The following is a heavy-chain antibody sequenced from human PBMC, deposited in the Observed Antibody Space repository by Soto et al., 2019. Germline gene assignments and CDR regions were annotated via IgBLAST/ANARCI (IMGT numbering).Heavy chain of an antibody. CDR2: ISWNSGSI. Sequence: EVQLVESGGGLVQPGRSLRLSCAASGFTFDDYAMHWVRQAPGKGLEWVSGISWNSGSIGYADSVKGRFTISRDNAKNSLDLQMNSLRAEDTALYYCAKDMGAIVVVPAAIFMAFDIWGQGTMVTVSS. CDR3: AKDMGAIVVVPAAIFMAFDI. J-gene: IGHJ3*02. V-gene: IGHV3-9*01. CDR1: GFTFDDYA. D-gene: IGHD2-2*02.